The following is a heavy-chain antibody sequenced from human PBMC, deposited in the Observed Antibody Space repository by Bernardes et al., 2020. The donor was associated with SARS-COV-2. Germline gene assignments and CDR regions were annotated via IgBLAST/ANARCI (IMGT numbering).Heavy chain of an antibody. CDR1: GYSFTNYW. CDR2: IYPGDSDT. Sequence: GESLKISCKGSGYSFTNYWIGWVRQMPGKGLEWVGIIYPGDSDTRYSPSFQGQVTISADKSISTAFLQWSSLKASDTAIYYCAGSEGDRMFGPGVWGQGTMVTVSS. J-gene: IGHJ3*01. CDR3: AGSEGDRMFGPGV. D-gene: IGHD3-3*02. V-gene: IGHV5-51*01.